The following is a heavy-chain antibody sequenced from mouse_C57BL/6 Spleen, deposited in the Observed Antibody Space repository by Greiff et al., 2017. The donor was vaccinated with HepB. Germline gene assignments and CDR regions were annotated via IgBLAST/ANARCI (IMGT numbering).Heavy chain of an antibody. J-gene: IGHJ3*01. CDR1: GYTFTDYE. D-gene: IGHD2-4*01. CDR3: TRGGLRPFAY. CDR2: IDPETGGT. Sequence: VKLQESGAELVRPGASVTLSCKASGYTFTDYEMHWVKQTPVHGLEWIGAIDPETGGTAYNQKFKGKAILTADKSSSTAYMELRSLTSEDSAVYYCTRGGLRPFAYWGQGTLVTVSA. V-gene: IGHV1-15*01.